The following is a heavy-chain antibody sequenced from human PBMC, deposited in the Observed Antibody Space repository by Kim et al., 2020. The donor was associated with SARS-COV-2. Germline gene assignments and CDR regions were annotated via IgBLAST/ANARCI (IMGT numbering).Heavy chain of an antibody. D-gene: IGHD3-3*01. Sequence: SETLSLTCAVYGGSFSGYYWSWIRQPPGKGLEWIGEINHSGSTNYNPSLKSRVTISVDTSKNQFSLKLSSVTAADTAVYYCASMSEERQKGVTIFTAWGQGTTVTVSS. CDR1: GGSFSGYY. CDR3: ASMSEERQKGVTIFTA. J-gene: IGHJ6*02. V-gene: IGHV4-34*01. CDR2: INHSGST.